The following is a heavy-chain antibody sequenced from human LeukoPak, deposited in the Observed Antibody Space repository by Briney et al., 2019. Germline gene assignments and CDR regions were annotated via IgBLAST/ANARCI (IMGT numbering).Heavy chain of an antibody. CDR3: ARDQLLSSLVPLDY. V-gene: IGHV3-21*01. Sequence: GGSLSLSFASSVITFIIYVMNWVRQPAWKGREGVSSISSSSAYIDYADPVKGRFTISRDNAQNSLYLQMNSLRAEDTAVYHRARDQLLSSLVPLDYWGQGTLVNVSS. CDR2: ISSSSAYI. J-gene: IGHJ4*02. D-gene: IGHD2-2*01. CDR1: VITFIIYV.